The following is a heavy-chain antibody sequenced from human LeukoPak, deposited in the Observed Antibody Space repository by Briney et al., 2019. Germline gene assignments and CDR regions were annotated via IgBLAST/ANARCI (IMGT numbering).Heavy chain of an antibody. CDR2: IYPGDSDT. Sequence: GESLKISCKGSGYSFTSYWIGWWRQMPGKDLEWMGIIYPGDSDTIYSPSFQGQVTFSADKSINTAYLQWSSLKASDTAMYYCAKSRGANWYFDLWGRGTLVTVSS. J-gene: IGHJ2*01. CDR3: AKSRGANWYFDL. D-gene: IGHD1-26*01. CDR1: GYSFTSYW. V-gene: IGHV5-51*01.